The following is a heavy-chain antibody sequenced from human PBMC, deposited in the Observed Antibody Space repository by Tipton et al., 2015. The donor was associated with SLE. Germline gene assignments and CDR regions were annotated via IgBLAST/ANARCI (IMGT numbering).Heavy chain of an antibody. J-gene: IGHJ4*01. V-gene: IGHV4-38-2*01. CDR2: IYYIGTS. CDR3: VTSRQQVGRNNF. Sequence: TLSLTCAVSGYSFSSGFYWCWIRQSPGKGLEWIGSIYYIGTSFYNPSLKSRVTMSLDTSKNLFSLKLSSVTAADTAVYYCVTSRQQVGRNNFWGHGTLVTVSS. CDR1: GYSFSSGFY. D-gene: IGHD1-1*01.